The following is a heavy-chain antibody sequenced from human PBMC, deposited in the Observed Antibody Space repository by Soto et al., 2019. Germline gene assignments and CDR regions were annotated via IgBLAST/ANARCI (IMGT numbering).Heavy chain of an antibody. CDR1: GYTFTSYA. CDR2: INAGNGNT. V-gene: IGHV1-3*01. D-gene: IGHD6-19*01. J-gene: IGHJ4*02. CDR3: ARDSVYSSGWYVDY. Sequence: GASVKVSCKASGYTFTSYAMHWVRQAPGQRLEWMGWINAGNGNTKYSQKFQGRVTITRDTSASTAYMELSSLRSEDTAVYYCARDSVYSSGWYVDYWGQGTLVTSPQ.